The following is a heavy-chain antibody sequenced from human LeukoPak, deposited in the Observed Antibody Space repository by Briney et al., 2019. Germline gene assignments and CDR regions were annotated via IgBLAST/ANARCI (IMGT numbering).Heavy chain of an antibody. J-gene: IGHJ4*02. V-gene: IGHV5-51*01. CDR1: GYSFTSYW. Sequence: GESLKISCKGSGYSFTSYWIGWVRQMPGKGLEWMGIIYPGDSDTRYSPSFQGQVTISADKSISTAYLQWCSLKASDTAMYYCARHGYYGSGSDYSLGYFDYWGQGTLVTVSS. D-gene: IGHD3-10*01. CDR2: IYPGDSDT. CDR3: ARHGYYGSGSDYSLGYFDY.